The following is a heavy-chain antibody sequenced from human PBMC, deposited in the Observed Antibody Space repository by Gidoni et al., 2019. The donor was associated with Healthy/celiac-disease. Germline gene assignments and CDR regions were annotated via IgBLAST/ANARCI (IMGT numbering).Heavy chain of an antibody. J-gene: IGHJ4*02. CDR1: GGSFSGYY. CDR3: ARADYTLDY. Sequence: QVQLQQWGAGLLKPSETLSLTCAVYGGSFSGYYWSWIRQPPGKGLEWIGEINHSGSTNYNPSLKRRVPISVDTSKNQFSLKLSSVTAADTAVYYCARADYTLDYWGQGTLVTVSS. D-gene: IGHD4-4*01. V-gene: IGHV4-34*01. CDR2: INHSGST.